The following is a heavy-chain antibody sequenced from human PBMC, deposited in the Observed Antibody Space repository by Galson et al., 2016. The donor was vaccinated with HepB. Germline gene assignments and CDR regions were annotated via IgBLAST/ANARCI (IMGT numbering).Heavy chain of an antibody. CDR3: ARDKKWYYYDSSGGWFDP. V-gene: IGHV1-8*01. Sequence: SVKVSCKASGNTFTSYEINWVRQATGQGLEWMGWINPKSDNTGYAQKFQGRVTMTRNISISTAYMELSSLRSEDTAVYFCARDKKWYYYDSSGGWFDPWGQGTLVTVSS. CDR2: INPKSDNT. J-gene: IGHJ5*02. D-gene: IGHD3-22*01. CDR1: GNTFTSYE.